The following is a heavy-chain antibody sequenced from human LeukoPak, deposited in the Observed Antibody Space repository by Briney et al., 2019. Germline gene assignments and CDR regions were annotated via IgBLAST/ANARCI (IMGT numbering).Heavy chain of an antibody. CDR2: IYHSGRT. CDR1: GYSISSGYY. V-gene: IGHV4-38-2*02. J-gene: IGHJ6*03. D-gene: IGHD3-10*01. Sequence: PSETLSLTCTVSGYSISSGYYWGWIRQPPGKGLEWIGSIYHSGRTFYNPSLKSRVTISVDTSKNQFSLKLTSVTAADTAVYYCARDLYDYYGHDYYYYYMDVWGKGTTVTISS. CDR3: ARDLYDYYGHDYYYYYMDV.